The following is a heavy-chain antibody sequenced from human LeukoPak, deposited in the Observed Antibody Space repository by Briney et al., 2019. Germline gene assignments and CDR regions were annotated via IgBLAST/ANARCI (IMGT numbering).Heavy chain of an antibody. CDR3: ARDLSSWEFDY. D-gene: IGHD2-2*01. Sequence: PGGSLRLSCAASGSTFSSYWMHWVRQAPGKGLVWVSRINSDGTSTSYADSVKGRFTVSRDNAKNTLYPQMNSLRAEDTAVYYCARDLSSWEFDYWGQGTLVTVSS. CDR2: INSDGTST. CDR1: GSTFSSYW. J-gene: IGHJ4*02. V-gene: IGHV3-74*01.